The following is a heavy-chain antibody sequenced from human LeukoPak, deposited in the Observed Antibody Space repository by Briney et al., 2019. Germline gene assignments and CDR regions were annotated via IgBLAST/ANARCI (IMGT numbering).Heavy chain of an antibody. J-gene: IGHJ3*01. V-gene: IGHV1-2*06. CDR2: INPNSGGT. CDR3: ARASASPTNSNSYYFETTKKNAFDF. CDR1: GYTFTGYY. D-gene: IGHD3-22*01. Sequence: ASVKVSCKASGYTFTGYYMHWVRQAPGQGLEWMGRINPNSGGTNYAQKLQGRVTMTTDTSTSTAYMELRSLSSDDTAVYYCARASASPTNSNSYYFETTKKNAFDFWGQGTMVTVSS.